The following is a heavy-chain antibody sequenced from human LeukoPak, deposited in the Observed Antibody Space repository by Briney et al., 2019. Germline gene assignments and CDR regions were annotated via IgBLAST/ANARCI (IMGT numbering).Heavy chain of an antibody. CDR2: FDPEDGET. Sequence: ASVKVSCKASGGTFSSYAISWVRQAPGQGLEWMGGFDPEDGETIYAQKFQGRVTMTEDTSTDTAYMELSSLRSEDTAVYYCVTDMRAVAGTSAFDIWGQGTMVTVSS. J-gene: IGHJ3*02. V-gene: IGHV1-24*01. CDR3: VTDMRAVAGTSAFDI. D-gene: IGHD6-19*01. CDR1: GGTFSSYA.